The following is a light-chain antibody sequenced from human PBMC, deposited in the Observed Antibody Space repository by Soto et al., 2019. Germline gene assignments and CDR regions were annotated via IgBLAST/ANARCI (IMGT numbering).Light chain of an antibody. Sequence: DIQMTQSPSTLSASVGDTVTITCRASQSINKWLAWYQQKPGKAPTLLIYDASTLQGGVPSRFSGSGSGTELTLTVTSLKNEDLETYFCQQYDKYSTFGHGTKVDIK. CDR2: DAS. CDR3: QQYDKYST. CDR1: QSINKW. V-gene: IGKV1-5*01. J-gene: IGKJ1*01.